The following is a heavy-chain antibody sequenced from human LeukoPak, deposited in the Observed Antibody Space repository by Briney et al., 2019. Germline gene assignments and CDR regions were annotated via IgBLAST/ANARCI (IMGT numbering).Heavy chain of an antibody. CDR2: ITPILGIA. CDR3: ASGVSITSTFFDY. V-gene: IGHV1-69*04. CDR1: GGTFSSYA. D-gene: IGHD3-16*01. J-gene: IGHJ4*02. Sequence: GASVKVSCKASGGTFSSYAISWVRQAPGQGLEWMGRITPILGIANYAQKFQGRVTITADKSTSTAYMELSSLRSEDTAVYYCASGVSITSTFFDYWGQGTLVTVSS.